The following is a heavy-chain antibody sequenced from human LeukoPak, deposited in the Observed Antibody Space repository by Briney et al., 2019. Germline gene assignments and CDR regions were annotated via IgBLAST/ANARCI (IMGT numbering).Heavy chain of an antibody. CDR3: STGSGHAFDI. CDR2: INSDGSST. CDR1: GFTFSSYW. J-gene: IGHJ3*02. D-gene: IGHD3-10*01. V-gene: IGHV3-74*01. Sequence: RAGVYLRLSCAASGFTFSSYWMHWVRQVPGKGLVWVSRINSDGSSTSYADSVKGRFTISRDNAKNTLYVQMNSLRAEDTAVYYCSTGSGHAFDIWGRGTMVTVSS.